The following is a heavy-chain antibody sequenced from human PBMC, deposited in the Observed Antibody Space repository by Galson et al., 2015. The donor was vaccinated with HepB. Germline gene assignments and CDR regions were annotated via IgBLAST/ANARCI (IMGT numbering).Heavy chain of an antibody. CDR1: GFSFSVYS. CDR3: ARDAFGDY. Sequence: SLRLSCAGSGFSFSVYSMNWVRQAPGKGLEWVAYITSNSTTTFYADSVKGRFTISRDNAKNSLYLQMDSLRGEDTAIYHCARDAFGDYWGQGTLVTVSS. V-gene: IGHV3-48*01. D-gene: IGHD3-10*01. CDR2: ITSNSTTT. J-gene: IGHJ4*02.